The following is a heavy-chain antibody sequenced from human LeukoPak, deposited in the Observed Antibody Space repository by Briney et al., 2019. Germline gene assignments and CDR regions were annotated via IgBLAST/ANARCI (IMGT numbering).Heavy chain of an antibody. CDR2: IYYSGST. Sequence: SETLSLTCTVSGGSISSYYWSWIRPPPGKGLEWIGYIYYSGSTNYNPSLKSRVTISVDTSKNQFSLKLSSVTAADTAVYYCARDGLGTPEYFQHWGQGTLVTVSS. D-gene: IGHD1-14*01. CDR3: ARDGLGTPEYFQH. CDR1: GGSISSYY. V-gene: IGHV4-59*01. J-gene: IGHJ1*01.